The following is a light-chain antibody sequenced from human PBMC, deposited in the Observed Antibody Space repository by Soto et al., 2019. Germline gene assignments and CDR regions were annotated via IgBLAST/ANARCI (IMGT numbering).Light chain of an antibody. V-gene: IGKV3-15*01. CDR2: ATS. Sequence: EIVMTQSPATLSVSPGERATLSCRAIQSVSSNLAWYQQKPGPAPRLLIYATSTRATGIPARFSGSGSGTEFTLVISSLQSEDFAVYYCHQYYSIPWTFGQGTKVDIK. CDR3: HQYYSIPWT. J-gene: IGKJ1*01. CDR1: QSVSSN.